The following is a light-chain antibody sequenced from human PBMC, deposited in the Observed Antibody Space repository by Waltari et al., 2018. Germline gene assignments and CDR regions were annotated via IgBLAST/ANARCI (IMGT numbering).Light chain of an antibody. V-gene: IGKV3-11*01. CDR3: QQYNSPWT. CDR2: DTS. CDR1: KSVSVY. J-gene: IGKJ1*01. Sequence: IALTQSPATLSLSPGERATLSCRAKKSVSVYLAWYQHKPGQAPRLLIYDTSNRATGIPARFSGSGSETDFTLTISSLQPDDFVTYYCQQYNSPWTFGQGTKVEIK.